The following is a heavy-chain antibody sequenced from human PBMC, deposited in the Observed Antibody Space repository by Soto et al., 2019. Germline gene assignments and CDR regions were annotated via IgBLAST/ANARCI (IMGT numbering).Heavy chain of an antibody. CDR2: LCGSGDTT. V-gene: IGHV3-23*01. CDR3: AKGEQWLPRDGLFDS. J-gene: IGHJ4*02. CDR1: GFTFSIYA. Sequence: EGSLRLSCAASGFTFSIYAMSWVRQAPGKGLEWVSTLCGSGDTTYYADSVKGRFSISRDNSRNTLFLQMNSLRAEDTAVYYRAKGEQWLPRDGLFDSWGQGSQVTVTS. D-gene: IGHD6-19*01.